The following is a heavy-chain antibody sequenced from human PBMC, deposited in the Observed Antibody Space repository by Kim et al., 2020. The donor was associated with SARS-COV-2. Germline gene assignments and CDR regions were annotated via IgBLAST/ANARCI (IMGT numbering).Heavy chain of an antibody. CDR1: GYTFTSYG. V-gene: IGHV1-18*01. J-gene: IGHJ4*02. CDR3: ARPSAGGWELPTLDY. CDR2: ISAYNGNT. Sequence: ASVNVSCKASGYTFTSYGISWVRQAPGQGLEWMGWISAYNGNTNYAQKLQGRVTMTTDTSTSTAYMELRSLRSDDTAVYYCARPSAGGWELPTLDYWGQGTLVTVSS. D-gene: IGHD1-26*01.